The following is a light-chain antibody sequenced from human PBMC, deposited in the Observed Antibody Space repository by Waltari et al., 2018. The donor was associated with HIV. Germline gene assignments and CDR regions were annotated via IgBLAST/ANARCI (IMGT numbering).Light chain of an antibody. CDR2: DDS. CDR1: NTETKK. J-gene: IGLJ3*02. Sequence: SYVLTQPPSVSVAPGQTARIRCGGNNTETKKLHRYQQRPGQAPVLVVSDDSDRPSDIPERFSGSNSANTATLSISRVEAGDEADYYCQVWDYNSDRWVFGGGTKLTVL. CDR3: QVWDYNSDRWV. V-gene: IGLV3-21*02.